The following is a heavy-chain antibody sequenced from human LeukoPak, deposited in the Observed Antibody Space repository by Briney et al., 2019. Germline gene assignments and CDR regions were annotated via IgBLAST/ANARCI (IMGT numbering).Heavy chain of an antibody. CDR1: GGSFSGYY. V-gene: IGHV4-34*01. Sequence: SETLSLTCAVYGGSFSGYYWSWIRQPPGKGLEGIGEINHSGSTNYNPSLKSRVTISVDTSKNQFSLKLSSVTAADTAVYYCARVGGSLGYCSGGSCYSYWFDPWGQGTLVTVSS. D-gene: IGHD2-15*01. CDR2: INHSGST. CDR3: ARVGGSLGYCSGGSCYSYWFDP. J-gene: IGHJ5*02.